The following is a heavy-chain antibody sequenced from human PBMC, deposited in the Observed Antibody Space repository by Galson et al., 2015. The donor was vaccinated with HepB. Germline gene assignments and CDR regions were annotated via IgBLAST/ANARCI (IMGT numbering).Heavy chain of an antibody. CDR3: ARGKIPPYPLNYYYGMDV. J-gene: IGHJ6*02. CDR1: GFTFSDYY. D-gene: IGHD3-10*01. V-gene: IGHV3-11*03. CDR2: ISATTSYT. Sequence: SLRLSCAASGFTFSDYYMHWIRQAPGKGLEWLSYISATTSYTNYADSVKGRFTISRDNARNSLYLHMHSLRPDDTAVYFCARGKIPPYPLNYYYGMDVWGQGTTVTVSS.